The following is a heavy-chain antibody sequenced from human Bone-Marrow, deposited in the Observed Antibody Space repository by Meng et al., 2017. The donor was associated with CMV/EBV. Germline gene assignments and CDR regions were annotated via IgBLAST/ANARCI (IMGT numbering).Heavy chain of an antibody. J-gene: IGHJ5*02. CDR2: INPSSCGT. D-gene: IGHD2-2*02. V-gene: IGHV1-2*02. Sequence: MHSVRQAPGQGLEWMGWINPSSCGTNYAQKFQGRVTMTRDTSISTAYMELSRLRSDDTAVYYCARDPDGDPTNCSSTSCYTVSWFDPWGQGTLVTVSS. CDR3: ARDPDGDPTNCSSTSCYTVSWFDP.